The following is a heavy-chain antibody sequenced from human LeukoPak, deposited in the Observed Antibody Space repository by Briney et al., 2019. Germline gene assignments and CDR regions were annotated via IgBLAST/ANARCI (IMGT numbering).Heavy chain of an antibody. CDR1: GFTFNNYA. D-gene: IGHD3-22*01. V-gene: IGHV3-23*01. CDR2: ISGSGDST. Sequence: GGSLRLSCAASGFTFNNYAMNWVRQAPGKGLEWVSAISGSGDSTYYADSVKGRFTISRDNAKNSLYLQMNSLRAEDTAVYYCASGSGYMPGGQGTLVTVSS. CDR3: ASGSGYMP. J-gene: IGHJ4*02.